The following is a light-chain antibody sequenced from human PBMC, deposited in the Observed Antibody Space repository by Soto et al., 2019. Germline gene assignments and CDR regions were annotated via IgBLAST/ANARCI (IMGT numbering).Light chain of an antibody. J-gene: IGLJ2*01. CDR1: NSNIGNNY. Sequence: QSVLTQPPSVSAAPGQKVTISCSGNNSNIGNNYVSWYQQPPGTAPRLLIYDNDKRPSGIPDRFSGSKFGTSATLGITGLQTGDEADYYCGTWDSSLSAVVFGGGTKPTVL. CDR3: GTWDSSLSAVV. CDR2: DND. V-gene: IGLV1-51*01.